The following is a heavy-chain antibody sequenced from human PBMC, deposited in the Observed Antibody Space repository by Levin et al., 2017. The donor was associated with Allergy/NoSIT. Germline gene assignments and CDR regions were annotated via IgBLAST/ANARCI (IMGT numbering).Heavy chain of an antibody. D-gene: IGHD6-19*01. J-gene: IGHJ4*02. CDR1: GFTFDDYG. CDR3: ARDKGIAVAGGFDY. CDR2: INWNGGST. V-gene: IGHV3-20*04. Sequence: GSLRLSCAASGFTFDDYGMSWVRQAPGKGLEWVSGINWNGGSTGYADSVKGRLTISRDNAKNSLYLQMNSLRAEDTALYYCARDKGIAVAGGFDYWGQGTLVTVSS.